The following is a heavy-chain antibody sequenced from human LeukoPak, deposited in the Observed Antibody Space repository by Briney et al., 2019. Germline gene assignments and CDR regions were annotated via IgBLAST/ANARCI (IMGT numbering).Heavy chain of an antibody. CDR2: IYYSGST. CDR1: GYSISSSYY. V-gene: IGHV4-59*08. Sequence: SETLSLTCTVSGYSISSSYYWGWVRQPPGKGLKWIGYIYYSGSTNYNPSLKSRVTISVDTSKNQFSLKLSSVTAADTAVYYCARLEYSSSSADYWGQGTLVTVSS. CDR3: ARLEYSSSSADY. D-gene: IGHD6-6*01. J-gene: IGHJ4*02.